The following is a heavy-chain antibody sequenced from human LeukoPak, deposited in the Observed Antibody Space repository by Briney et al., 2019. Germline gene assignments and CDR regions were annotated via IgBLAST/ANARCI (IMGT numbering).Heavy chain of an antibody. J-gene: IGHJ4*02. CDR1: GFTISTYG. CDR2: ISGGTT. Sequence: GGSLRLSCAASGFTISTYGMSWVRQAPGKGLEWVSSISGGTTYYADSVKGRFTISRDNSKNTVSLQMSSLRAEDTAVYYCAKSVYRSGNYWGQGTLVTVSS. D-gene: IGHD3-10*01. V-gene: IGHV3-23*01. CDR3: AKSVYRSGNY.